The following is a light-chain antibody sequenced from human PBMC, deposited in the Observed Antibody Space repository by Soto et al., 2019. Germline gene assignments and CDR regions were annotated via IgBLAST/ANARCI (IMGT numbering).Light chain of an antibody. J-gene: IGLJ1*01. Sequence: QSVLTQPASVSGSPGQSITISCSGTSSDIGAYEYVSWYQQHPGKPPKLMIYNVNNRPSGVSYRFSGSKSGNTASLTISRLQTEDEADYYCVSYTSSTTYVFGTGPKVTVL. CDR1: SSDIGAYEY. CDR2: NVN. V-gene: IGLV2-14*03. CDR3: VSYTSSTTYV.